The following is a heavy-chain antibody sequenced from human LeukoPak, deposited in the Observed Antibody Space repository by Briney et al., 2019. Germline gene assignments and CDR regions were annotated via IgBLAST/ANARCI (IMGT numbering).Heavy chain of an antibody. CDR3: ATDTRREWELLVRAFDI. V-gene: IGHV1-24*01. CDR1: GYTLTELS. J-gene: IGHJ3*02. Sequence: ASVKVSCKVSGYTLTELSMYWVRQAPGKGLEWMGGFDPEDGETIYAQKFQGRVTMTEDTSTDTAYMELSSLRSEDTAVYYCATDTRREWELLVRAFDIWGQGTMVTVSS. D-gene: IGHD1-26*01. CDR2: FDPEDGET.